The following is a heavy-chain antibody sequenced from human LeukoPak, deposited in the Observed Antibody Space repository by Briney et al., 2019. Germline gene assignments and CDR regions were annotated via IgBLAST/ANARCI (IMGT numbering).Heavy chain of an antibody. Sequence: GGSLRLSCAASGFTFSSYWMSWVRQAPGKGLEWVANIKQDGSEKYYVDSVKGRFTISRDNAKNSLYLQMNSLRAEDTAVYYCARRAGIAVAGHNPYYYYYYMDVWGKGTTVTVSS. J-gene: IGHJ6*03. V-gene: IGHV3-7*01. D-gene: IGHD6-19*01. CDR1: GFTFSSYW. CDR2: IKQDGSEK. CDR3: ARRAGIAVAGHNPYYYYYYMDV.